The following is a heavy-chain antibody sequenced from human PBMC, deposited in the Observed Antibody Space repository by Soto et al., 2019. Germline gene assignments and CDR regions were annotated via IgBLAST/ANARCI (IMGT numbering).Heavy chain of an antibody. CDR3: ASLSTSAGRRDLAC. V-gene: IGHV3-7*01. CDR1: GLSLSSYW. CDR2: MNQDGSES. J-gene: IGHJ4*02. Sequence: EVQLVESGGGLVQPGGSLRLSCAASGLSLSSYWMSWVRQAPGKGLEWVANMNQDGSESDYVGSVKGRFTITRDNANNSVYLAMNGLRAEDTAVYYFASLSTSAGRRDLACWGQGTLVIVSS.